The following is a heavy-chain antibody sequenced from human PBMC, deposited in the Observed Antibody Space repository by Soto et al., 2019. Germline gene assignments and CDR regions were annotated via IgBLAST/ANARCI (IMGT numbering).Heavy chain of an antibody. CDR2: IYYSGST. Sequence: QVQLQESGPGLVKPSQTLSLTCTVSGGSISSGGYYWSWIRQHPGKGLEWIVYIYYSGSTYYNPSLKSRVTISVDTSKNQFSLKLSSVTAADTAVYYCARDLGYCSGGSCYPGRGFDPWGQGTLVTVSS. D-gene: IGHD2-15*01. V-gene: IGHV4-31*03. CDR1: GGSISSGGYY. CDR3: ARDLGYCSGGSCYPGRGFDP. J-gene: IGHJ5*02.